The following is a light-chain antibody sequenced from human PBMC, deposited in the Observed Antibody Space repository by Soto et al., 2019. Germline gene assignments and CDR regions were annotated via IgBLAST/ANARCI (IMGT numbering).Light chain of an antibody. CDR3: QQYFTLPYT. J-gene: IGKJ2*01. CDR2: DAS. CDR1: QGINDY. V-gene: IGKV1-33*01. Sequence: DIQMTQSPSSLSASVGDRVTITCQASQGINDYLNWYQQRPGKAPNLLIYDASNLETGVPSRFSVSGSGTNFTFTISRLQPEDLATYYCQQYFTLPYTFGQGTELKIK.